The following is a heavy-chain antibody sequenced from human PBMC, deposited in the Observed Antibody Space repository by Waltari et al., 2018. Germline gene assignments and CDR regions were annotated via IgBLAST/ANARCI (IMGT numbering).Heavy chain of an antibody. J-gene: IGHJ4*02. CDR3: ARPLAYCGGDCYSFDY. D-gene: IGHD2-21*02. V-gene: IGHV4-34*01. CDR1: GGSFSGYY. CDR2: INHSGST. Sequence: QVQLQQWGAGLLKPSETLSLTCAVYGGSFSGYYWSWIRQPPGKGLEWIGEINHSGSTNYNPSLKSRVTISVDTSKNQFSLKLSSVTAADTAVYYCARPLAYCGGDCYSFDYWGQGTLVTVSS.